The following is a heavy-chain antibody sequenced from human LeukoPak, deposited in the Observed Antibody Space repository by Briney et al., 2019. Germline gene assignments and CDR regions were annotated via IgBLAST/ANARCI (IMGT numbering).Heavy chain of an antibody. J-gene: IGHJ5*02. CDR1: GYTLTGYY. V-gene: IGHV1-2*02. CDR3: ARKDYTGNSRRFDP. D-gene: IGHD6-13*01. Sequence: ASVKVSCKASGYTLTGYYMHWVRQAPGQGLEWMGWINPNSGDTHYAQNFQGRVTLTRDTSISTAYMELSSLRSDDTAVYYCARKDYTGNSRRFDPWGQGTLVTVSS. CDR2: INPNSGDT.